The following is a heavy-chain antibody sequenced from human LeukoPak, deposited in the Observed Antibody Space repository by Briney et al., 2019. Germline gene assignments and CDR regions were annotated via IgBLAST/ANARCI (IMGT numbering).Heavy chain of an antibody. D-gene: IGHD2-2*01. CDR3: ARGYCSSTSCYGVHYFDY. CDR1: GFTFSNAW. CDR2: IKSKTDGGTT. V-gene: IGHV3-15*01. J-gene: IGHJ4*02. Sequence: PGGSLRLSCAASGFTFSNAWMSWVRQAPGKGLEWVGRIKSKTDGGTTDYAAPVKGRFTISRDDSKNTLYLQMNSLKTEDTAVYYCARGYCSSTSCYGVHYFDYWGQGTLVTVSS.